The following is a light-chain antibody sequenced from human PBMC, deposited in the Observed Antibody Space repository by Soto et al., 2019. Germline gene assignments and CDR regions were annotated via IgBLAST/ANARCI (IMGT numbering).Light chain of an antibody. Sequence: QSVVTQPASVSGSPGQSITISCTGTSSDVGGYNYVSWYQQHPGKAPKLMIYDVSNRPSGVSNRFSGSKSGNTASLTISGLQAEDEADYYCSSYTSSSTLYVFGTGTKVTVL. CDR2: DVS. CDR1: SSDVGGYNY. V-gene: IGLV2-14*01. J-gene: IGLJ1*01. CDR3: SSYTSSSTLYV.